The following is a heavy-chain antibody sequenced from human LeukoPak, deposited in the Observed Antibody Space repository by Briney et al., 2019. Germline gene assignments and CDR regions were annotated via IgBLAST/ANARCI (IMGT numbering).Heavy chain of an antibody. D-gene: IGHD4-23*01. CDR1: GFTVSSNY. CDR2: IYSGGST. V-gene: IGHV3-66*01. Sequence: PGGSLRLSCAASGFTVSSNYMSWVRQAPGKGLEWVSVIYSGGSTYYAGSVKGRFTISRDNSKNTLYLQMNSLRAEDTAVYYCAREVGYGGANWFDPWGQGTLVTVSS. CDR3: AREVGYGGANWFDP. J-gene: IGHJ5*02.